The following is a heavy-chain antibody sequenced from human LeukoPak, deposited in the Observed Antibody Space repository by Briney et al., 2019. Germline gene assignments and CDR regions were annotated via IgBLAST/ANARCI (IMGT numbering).Heavy chain of an antibody. CDR3: ARALTGAFRIGAFDI. J-gene: IGHJ3*02. CDR1: GGPISSGSYY. CDR2: IYTSGST. Sequence: PSQTLSLTCTVSGGPISSGSYYWSWIRQPAGKGLEWIGRIYTSGSTNYNPSLKSRVTMSADPSKNQLSLKLTSVTAADTAVYYCARALTGAFRIGAFDIWGQGTLVTVSS. V-gene: IGHV4-61*02. D-gene: IGHD7-27*01.